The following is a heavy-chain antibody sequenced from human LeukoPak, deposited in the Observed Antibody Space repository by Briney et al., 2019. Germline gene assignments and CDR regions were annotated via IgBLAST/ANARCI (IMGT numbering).Heavy chain of an antibody. CDR1: GFTFSSYG. V-gene: IGHV3-33*01. CDR3: ARDKNSSGWHPLDY. CDR2: IWYDGSNK. J-gene: IGHJ4*02. Sequence: QPGGSLRLSCAASGFTFSSYGMHWVRQAPGKGLEWVAVIWYDGSNKYYADSVKGRFTISRDNSKNTLYLQMNSLRAEDTAVYYCARDKNSSGWHPLDYWGQGTLVTVSS. D-gene: IGHD6-19*01.